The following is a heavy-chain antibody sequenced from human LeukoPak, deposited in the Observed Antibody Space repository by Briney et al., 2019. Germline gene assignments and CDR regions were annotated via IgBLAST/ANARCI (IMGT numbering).Heavy chain of an antibody. V-gene: IGHV4-34*01. D-gene: IGHD3-9*01. CDR2: INHSGST. J-gene: IGHJ4*02. Sequence: SETLSLTCAVYGGSFSGYYWSWIRQPPGKGLEWIGEINHSGSTNYNPSLKSRVTISVDTSKNQFSLKLSSVTAADTAVYYCARERRYFDWLLYGDYWGQGTLVTVSS. CDR1: GGSFSGYY. CDR3: ARERRYFDWLLYGDY.